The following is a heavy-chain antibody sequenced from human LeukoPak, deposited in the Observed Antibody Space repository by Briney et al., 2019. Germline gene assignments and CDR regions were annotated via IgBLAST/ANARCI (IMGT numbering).Heavy chain of an antibody. J-gene: IGHJ4*02. CDR1: GGSINNYY. D-gene: IGHD6-19*01. Sequence: SETLSLTCTVSGGSINNYYWSWIRQPPGKGLEWIGYIYYSGSTNYNPSLKSRVTISVDTSKNQFSLKLTSVTAADTAVYYCARFVGRSSSGYYLYWGQGTLVTVSS. V-gene: IGHV4-59*01. CDR3: ARFVGRSSSGYYLY. CDR2: IYYSGST.